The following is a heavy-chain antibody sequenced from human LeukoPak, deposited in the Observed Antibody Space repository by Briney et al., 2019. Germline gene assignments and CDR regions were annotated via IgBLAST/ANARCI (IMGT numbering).Heavy chain of an antibody. V-gene: IGHV3-7*01. J-gene: IGHJ4*02. CDR1: GFTFSSYW. CDR2: INQDESSK. D-gene: IGHD7-27*01. CDR3: ARDLNWETY. Sequence: GGSLRLSCAVSGFTFSSYWMGWVRQAPGKGLAWVANINQDESSKYYEDSVKGRFTISRDNADNSLYLQMNSLGAEDTAVYFCARDLNWETYWGQGTLVSVSS.